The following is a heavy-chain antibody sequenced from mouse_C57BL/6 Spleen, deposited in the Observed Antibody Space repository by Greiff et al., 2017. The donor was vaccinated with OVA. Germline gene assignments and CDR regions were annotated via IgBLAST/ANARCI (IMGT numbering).Heavy chain of an antibody. Sequence: QVQLQQPGAELVMPGASVKLSCKASGYTFTSYWMHWVKQRPGQGLEWIGELDPSDSYTNYNQKFTGKSTLTVDKSSSTAYMQLSSLTSEHSAVYYCARAIYYYGSSYFLYAMDYWGQGTSVTVSS. CDR1: GYTFTSYW. V-gene: IGHV1-69*01. CDR3: ARAIYYYGSSYFLYAMDY. CDR2: LDPSDSYT. D-gene: IGHD1-1*01. J-gene: IGHJ4*01.